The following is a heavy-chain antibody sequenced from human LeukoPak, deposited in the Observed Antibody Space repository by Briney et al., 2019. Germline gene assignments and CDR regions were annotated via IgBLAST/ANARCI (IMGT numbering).Heavy chain of an antibody. CDR1: GFTFSRFE. Sequence: GGSLRLSCSASGFTFSRFEMTWVRQVPGKGLEWISYISSSAGTIHYADSVKGRFIISRDNGKSSLYLQMNTLRAEDTAIYYCARVEATVTAFDCWGQGTLVTVSS. J-gene: IGHJ4*02. D-gene: IGHD4-17*01. CDR3: ARVEATVTAFDC. CDR2: ISSSAGTI. V-gene: IGHV3-48*03.